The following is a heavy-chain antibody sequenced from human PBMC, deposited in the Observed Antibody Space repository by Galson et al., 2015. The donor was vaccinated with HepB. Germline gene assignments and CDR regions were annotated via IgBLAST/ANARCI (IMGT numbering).Heavy chain of an antibody. V-gene: IGHV1-69*04. CDR1: GGTFSSYS. D-gene: IGHD5-12*01. J-gene: IGHJ4*02. CDR3: ARDGSGAATIFSDY. Sequence: SVKVSCKATGGTFSSYSISWVRQAPGQGLEWMGRIIPILGLTNYAQKFQGRVTITADKSTNTAYMDLSSLRSEDTAVYYCARDGSGAATIFSDYRGQGTLCTVSS. CDR2: IIPILGLT.